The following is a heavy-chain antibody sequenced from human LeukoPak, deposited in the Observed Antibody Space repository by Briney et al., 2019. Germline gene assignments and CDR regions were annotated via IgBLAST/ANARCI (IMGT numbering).Heavy chain of an antibody. V-gene: IGHV3-30*04. CDR2: ISYHARDQ. J-gene: IGHJ4*02. Sequence: GRSLRLSCTASGFTFSDHAMHWVRQAPGKGLEWVTVISYHARDQFYADSVKGRFTVSRDNSRNILYLQMNSLRAEDSAVYYCAAQPCINGICYLDYWGRGALVTVSS. D-gene: IGHD2-8*01. CDR1: GFTFSDHA. CDR3: AAQPCINGICYLDY.